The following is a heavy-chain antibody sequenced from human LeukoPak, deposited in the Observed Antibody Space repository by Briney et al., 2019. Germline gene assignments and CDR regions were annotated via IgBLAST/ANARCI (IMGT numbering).Heavy chain of an antibody. D-gene: IGHD6-6*01. Sequence: EASVKVSCKASGYIFTSYYIHWVRQAPGQGLEWMGGIIPIFGTANYAQKFQGRVTITADKSTSTAYMELSSLRSEDTAVYYCARRDYSSPYYFDYWGQGTLVTVSS. J-gene: IGHJ4*02. CDR1: GYIFTSYY. V-gene: IGHV1-69*06. CDR3: ARRDYSSPYYFDY. CDR2: IIPIFGTA.